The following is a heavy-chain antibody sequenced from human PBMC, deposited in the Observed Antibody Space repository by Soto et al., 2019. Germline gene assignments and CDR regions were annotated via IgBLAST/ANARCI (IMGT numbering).Heavy chain of an antibody. J-gene: IGHJ4*02. V-gene: IGHV1-69*13. CDR1: GGTFSPYA. D-gene: IGHD6-19*01. Sequence: SVKVSCKTSGGTFSPYAINWVRQAPGQGLEWMGATIPLFGTADYSQKFQGRVTITADESTSTAYMELSSLRSDDTAVFFCARPKGTYSSGYYYFDFWGQGTLVTVSS. CDR2: TIPLFGTA. CDR3: ARPKGTYSSGYYYFDF.